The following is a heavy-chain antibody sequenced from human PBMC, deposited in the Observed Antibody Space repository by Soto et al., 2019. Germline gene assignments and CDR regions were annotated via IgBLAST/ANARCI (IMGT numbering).Heavy chain of an antibody. CDR2: ISYDGSNK. CDR3: AKDRVPLGSYYYYGMDV. V-gene: IGHV3-30*18. J-gene: IGHJ6*02. CDR1: GFTFSSYG. Sequence: PGGSLRLSCAASGFTFSSYGMHWVRQAPGKGLEWVAVISYDGSNKYYADSVKGRFTISRDNSKNTLYLQMNSLRAEDTAVYYCAKDRVPLGSYYYYGMDVWGQGTTVTVS. D-gene: IGHD6-6*01.